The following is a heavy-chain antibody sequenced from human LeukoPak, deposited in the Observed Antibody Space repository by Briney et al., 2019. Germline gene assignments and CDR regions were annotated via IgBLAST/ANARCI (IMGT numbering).Heavy chain of an antibody. CDR2: ISGSEWST. CDR3: AKGHSFMVRGVIVDY. D-gene: IGHD3-10*01. V-gene: IGHV3-23*01. CDR1: GFPLSSYA. Sequence: PGGSLRLSCAASGFPLSSYAMSWVGQAPGKGLDWVSAISGSEWSTYYADTVQGRFTISRDNYKNTLYLQMNSLRDEDTDVYYCAKGHSFMVRGVIVDYWGQGTLVTVSS. J-gene: IGHJ4*02.